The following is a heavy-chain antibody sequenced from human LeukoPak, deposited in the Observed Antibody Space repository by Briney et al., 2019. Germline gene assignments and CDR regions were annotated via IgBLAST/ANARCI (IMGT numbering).Heavy chain of an antibody. CDR2: IYYSGST. CDR3: AAMGGALAWGSGSYYLGVYYYYYGMDV. CDR1: GGSISSSSYY. Sequence: SETLSLTCTVSGGSISSSSYYWGWIRQPPGKGLEWIGSIYYSGSTYYNPSLQSRVTISVDTSKNQFSLKMSSVTAADTAVYYCAAMGGALAWGSGSYYLGVYYYYYGMDVWGQGTTVTVSS. V-gene: IGHV4-39*01. J-gene: IGHJ6*02. D-gene: IGHD3-10*01.